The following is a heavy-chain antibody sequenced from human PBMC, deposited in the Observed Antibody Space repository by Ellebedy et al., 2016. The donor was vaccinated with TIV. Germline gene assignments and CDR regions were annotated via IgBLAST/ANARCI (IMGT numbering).Heavy chain of an antibody. CDR1: GCTFSSYV. Sequence: AASVKVSCKASGCTFSSYVFSWVRQAPGQGLEWMRGIIPIFDTVHSAQKFQDRVTITADKSTSTVYMEVRSLRSDDTAVYFCTRGGYNAWFDPWGQGTLVTVSS. V-gene: IGHV1-69*06. D-gene: IGHD5-24*01. J-gene: IGHJ5*02. CDR2: IIPIFDTV. CDR3: TRGGYNAWFDP.